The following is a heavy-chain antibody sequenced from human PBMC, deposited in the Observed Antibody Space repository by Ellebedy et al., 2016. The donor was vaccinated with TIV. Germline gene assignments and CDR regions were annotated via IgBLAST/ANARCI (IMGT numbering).Heavy chain of an antibody. CDR3: AKSTGGNFDY. V-gene: IGHV3-30*18. Sequence: GESLKISXAASGFTFSSYGMHWVRQAPGKGLEWVAVISYDGSNKYYADSVKGRFTISRDNSKNTLYLQMNSLRAEDTAVYYCAKSTGGNFDYWGQGTLVTVSS. J-gene: IGHJ4*02. CDR1: GFTFSSYG. D-gene: IGHD4-17*01. CDR2: ISYDGSNK.